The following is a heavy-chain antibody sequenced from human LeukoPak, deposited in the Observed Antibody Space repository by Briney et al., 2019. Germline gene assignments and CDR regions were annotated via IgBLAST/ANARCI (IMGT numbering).Heavy chain of an antibody. CDR3: LGFDY. J-gene: IGHJ4*02. CDR2: ISYDGSNK. Sequence: GGSLRLSCAASGFTFSSYAMHWVRQAPGKGLEWVAVISYDGSNKYYADSVKGRFTISRDNSKNTLYLQMNSLRAEDTAVYYCLGFDYWGQGTLVTVSS. V-gene: IGHV3-30-3*01. CDR1: GFTFSSYA.